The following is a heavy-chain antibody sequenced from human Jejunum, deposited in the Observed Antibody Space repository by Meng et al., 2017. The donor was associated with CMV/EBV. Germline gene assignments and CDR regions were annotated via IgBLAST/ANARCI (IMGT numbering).Heavy chain of an antibody. CDR3: AKDGGSYLDYYFDY. Sequence: EYPFTDYYMQWVRQAPGQGLEWMGWINPNTGDTNYAQKFQGRVTMTRDMSINTVYMELTRLRSDDTAVYYCAKDGGSYLDYYFDYWGQGTLVTVSS. CDR1: EYPFTDYY. V-gene: IGHV1-2*02. D-gene: IGHD1-26*01. CDR2: INPNTGDT. J-gene: IGHJ4*02.